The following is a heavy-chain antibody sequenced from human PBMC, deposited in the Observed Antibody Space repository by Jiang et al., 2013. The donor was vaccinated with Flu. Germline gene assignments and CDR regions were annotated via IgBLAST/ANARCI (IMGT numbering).Heavy chain of an antibody. CDR3: AHEGYNGYETIRGGFDY. CDR2: IYWDDDK. Sequence: KPTQTLTLTCSFSGFSLRTRGEGMGWIRQPPGRALEWLALIYWDDDKRYSPSLKSRFTIRKDTSRNQVVLTMTNVEPVDTATYYCAHEGYNGYETIRGGFDYWGQGTLVTVSS. J-gene: IGHJ4*02. V-gene: IGHV2-5*02. D-gene: IGHD5-12*01. CDR1: GFSLRTRGEG.